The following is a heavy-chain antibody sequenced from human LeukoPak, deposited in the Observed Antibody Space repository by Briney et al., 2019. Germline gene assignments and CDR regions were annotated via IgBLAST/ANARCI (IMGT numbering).Heavy chain of an antibody. CDR3: ARDNPRTTGYSSGSTFDF. CDR2: IIPIFGTA. D-gene: IGHD6-19*01. CDR1: GGTFSSYA. Sequence: GASVKVSCKASGGTFSSYAISWVRQAPGQGLEWMGGIIPIFGTANYAQKFQGRVTITADESTSTVYMELSSLRSEDTAVYFCARDNPRTTGYSSGSTFDFWGQGILVTVSS. V-gene: IGHV1-69*13. J-gene: IGHJ4*02.